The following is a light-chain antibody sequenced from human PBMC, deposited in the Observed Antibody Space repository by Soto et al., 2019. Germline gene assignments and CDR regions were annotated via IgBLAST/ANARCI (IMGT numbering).Light chain of an antibody. CDR1: QSVSSN. CDR3: QQYNNWPRAT. J-gene: IGKJ4*01. V-gene: IGKV3-15*01. CDR2: GAS. Sequence: EIVMTQSPATLSVSPGERATLSCRASQSVSSNLAWYQQKPGQAPRLLIYGASTRATGIPARFSGSGSGTDFTLTISSLQSEDFGIYYCQQYNNWPRATFGGGTRVEIK.